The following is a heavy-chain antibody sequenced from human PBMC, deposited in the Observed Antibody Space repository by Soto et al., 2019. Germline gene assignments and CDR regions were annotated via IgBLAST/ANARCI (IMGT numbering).Heavy chain of an antibody. J-gene: IGHJ4*02. D-gene: IGHD6-19*01. CDR3: AKGGRQWLVTSDFNY. V-gene: IGHV3-30*18. Sequence: VQLVESGGGVVQPGRSLRLSCAASGFTFSDYAMHWVRQSPRQGLEWVAVVSHDGRNTHYADSVKGRFTISRDSTKTRVSLAMTSLRAEDTAVYYCAKGGRQWLVTSDFNYWGQGALVTVSP. CDR2: VSHDGRNT. CDR1: GFTFSDYA.